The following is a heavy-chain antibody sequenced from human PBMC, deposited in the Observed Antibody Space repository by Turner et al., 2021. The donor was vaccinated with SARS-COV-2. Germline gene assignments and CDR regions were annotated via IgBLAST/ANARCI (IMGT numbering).Heavy chain of an antibody. CDR1: GFTFSPYS. CDR2: IDSSSSTI. CDR3: ASPFDY. Sequence: EVHLVESGGCLVQPGGSLRLSCVASGFTFSPYSMNWVRQAPGKGREWVSYIDSSSSTIYDEDSVKGRCTIARDNAKNSLYLQMNSLRADETAVYYCASPFDYWGQGTLVTVSS. V-gene: IGHV3-48*01. J-gene: IGHJ4*02.